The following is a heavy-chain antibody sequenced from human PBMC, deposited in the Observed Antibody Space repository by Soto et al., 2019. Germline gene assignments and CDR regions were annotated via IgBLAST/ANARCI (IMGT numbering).Heavy chain of an antibody. CDR3: ARGTTLSSYYYGMDV. Sequence: EASVKVSCKASGYTFTGYYMHWVRQAPGQGLEWMGWINPNSGGTNYAQKFQGWVTMTRDTSISTAYMELSRLRSDDTAVYYCARGTTLSSYYYGMDVWGQGTTVTVSS. D-gene: IGHD1-7*01. CDR1: GYTFTGYY. CDR2: INPNSGGT. V-gene: IGHV1-2*04. J-gene: IGHJ6*02.